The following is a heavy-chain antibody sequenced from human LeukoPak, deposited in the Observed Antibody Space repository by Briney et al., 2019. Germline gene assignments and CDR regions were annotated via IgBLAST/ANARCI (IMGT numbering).Heavy chain of an antibody. CDR1: GFTVSSKY. Sequence: PGGSLRLSCAASGFTVSSKYMSWVRRAPGKGLEWVSVMYSGGSTYYADSVEGRFTISRDSSKNTVYLQMSSLRAEDTAVYYCASVTMVRGPHFDYWGQGTLVTVSS. D-gene: IGHD3-10*01. CDR2: MYSGGST. V-gene: IGHV3-53*01. J-gene: IGHJ4*02. CDR3: ASVTMVRGPHFDY.